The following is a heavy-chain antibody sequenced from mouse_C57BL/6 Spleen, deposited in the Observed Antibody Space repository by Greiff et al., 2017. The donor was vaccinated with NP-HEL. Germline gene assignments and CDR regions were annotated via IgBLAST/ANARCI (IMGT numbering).Heavy chain of an antibody. D-gene: IGHD2-4*01. CDR2: ISSGSSTI. J-gene: IGHJ4*01. V-gene: IGHV5-17*01. CDR1: GFTFSDYG. CDR3: ARPSLRHAMDY. Sequence: EVMLVESGGGLVKPGGSLKLSCAASGFTFSDYGMHWVRQAPEKGLEWVAYISSGSSTIYYADTVKGRFTISRDNAKNTLFLQMTSLRSEDTAMYYCARPSLRHAMDYWGQGTSVTVSS.